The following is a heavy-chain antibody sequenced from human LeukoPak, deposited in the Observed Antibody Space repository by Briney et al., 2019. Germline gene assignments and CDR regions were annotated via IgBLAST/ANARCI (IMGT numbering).Heavy chain of an antibody. V-gene: IGHV3-7*01. D-gene: IGHD3-9*01. CDR2: INEDGSDK. CDR3: ARAATFTYYDVLTGYFTTHAFDS. CDR1: GFTIKTYW. Sequence: PGGSLTLSCTASGFTIKTYWVSWVRQIPGRGLEWVANINEDGSDKQYVDFAKGRFSISRDNAKNSLSLQMKSLTVEDTAVYFCARAATFTYYDVLTGYFTTHAFDSWGQGSLVTVSS. J-gene: IGHJ4*02.